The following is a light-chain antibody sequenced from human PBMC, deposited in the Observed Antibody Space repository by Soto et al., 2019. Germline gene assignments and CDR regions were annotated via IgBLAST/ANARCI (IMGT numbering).Light chain of an antibody. CDR3: HQVYTYPRT. CDR2: GAS. Sequence: DIQMTQSPSTLPASVGDRVTITCRASQGVRSYLAWFQQRPGKAPKLLIFGASTLQNGVPARFSGGGFGTEFTLTITSLQPEDFATYYCHQVYTYPRTFGQGTKVDIK. J-gene: IGKJ1*01. CDR1: QGVRSY. V-gene: IGKV1-9*01.